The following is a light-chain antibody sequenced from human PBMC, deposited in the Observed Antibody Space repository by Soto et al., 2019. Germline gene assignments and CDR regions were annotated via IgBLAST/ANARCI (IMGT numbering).Light chain of an antibody. Sequence: QSVLTQPPSVSAAPGQKVTISCPGSSPNLGGNSVSWYQQLPGTAPKLLIYDDNKRPSGIPDRFSGSKSGTSATLGITGFQTGDEADYYCGSWDSSLSAYVFGTGTKVTVL. CDR2: DDN. CDR3: GSWDSSLSAYV. J-gene: IGLJ1*01. CDR1: SPNLGGNS. V-gene: IGLV1-51*01.